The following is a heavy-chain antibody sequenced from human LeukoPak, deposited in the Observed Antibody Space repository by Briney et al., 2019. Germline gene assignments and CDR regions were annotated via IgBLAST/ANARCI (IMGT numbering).Heavy chain of an antibody. CDR2: LYYSAST. Sequence: PSETLSLTCTVSGGSISSSNSYWGWVRQPPGKGLEWIGSLYYSASTYYNPSLKTRVTIFVDTSKNEFSLKVNSVSAADMAVYYCARHIGYSNSAFDPWGQGTLVTVSS. CDR1: GGSISSSNSY. V-gene: IGHV4-39*01. J-gene: IGHJ5*02. CDR3: ARHIGYSNSAFDP. D-gene: IGHD6-13*01.